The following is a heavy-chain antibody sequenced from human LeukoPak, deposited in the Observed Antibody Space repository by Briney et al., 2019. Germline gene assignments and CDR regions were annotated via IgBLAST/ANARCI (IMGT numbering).Heavy chain of an antibody. Sequence: GGSLRLSCAASGFTFSSYGMSWVRQAPGKGLEWVSAISGSGGSTYYADSVKGRFTISRDNSKNTLYLQMNSLRAEDTAVYYCAKEIRCSSTSCPFDYWGQGTLVTVSS. CDR2: ISGSGGST. CDR3: AKEIRCSSTSCPFDY. J-gene: IGHJ4*02. CDR1: GFTFSSYG. D-gene: IGHD2-2*01. V-gene: IGHV3-23*01.